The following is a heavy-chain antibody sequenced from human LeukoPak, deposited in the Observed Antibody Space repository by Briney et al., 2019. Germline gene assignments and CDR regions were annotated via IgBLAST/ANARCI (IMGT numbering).Heavy chain of an antibody. CDR1: GFTFSSQN. J-gene: IGHJ4*02. D-gene: IGHD6-19*01. CDR2: ISTSGDST. V-gene: IGHV3-21*01. CDR3: VKNGWLDY. Sequence: GGSLRLSCAAYGFTFSSQNMNWARQAPGKGLEWVAYISTSGDSTKYADSVEGRFTISRDNVENSLYLLMNSLRVDDTAVYYCVKNGWLDYWGQGIVVTVSS.